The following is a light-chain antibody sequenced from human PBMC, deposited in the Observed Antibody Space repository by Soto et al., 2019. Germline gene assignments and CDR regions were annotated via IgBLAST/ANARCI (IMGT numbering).Light chain of an antibody. V-gene: IGKV1-12*01. CDR2: AAS. CDR1: QSISSW. J-gene: IGKJ2*01. CDR3: QQYHGFPYT. Sequence: DIQMTQSPSFVSASVGDRVTITCRASQSISSWLAWYQQKPGKAPKLLIYAASTLQSGVPSRFSGSGSDTEFTLTISSLQPDDFATYYCQQYHGFPYTFGQGTKVDIK.